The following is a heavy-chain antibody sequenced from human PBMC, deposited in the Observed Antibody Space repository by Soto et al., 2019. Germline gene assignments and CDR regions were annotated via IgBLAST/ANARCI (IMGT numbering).Heavy chain of an antibody. D-gene: IGHD1-26*01. V-gene: IGHV3-7*03. CDR3: ARGVGATDCYSDY. CDR1: GFTFSTYW. Sequence: EVQLVESGGGLVQPGGSLRLSCAASGFTFSTYWMNWVRQAPGKGLEWVANLKQDGSEKNNVDSVKGRLTISRDNAKNSVYLQVNKLRAEATAVYYCARGVGATDCYSDYWGQGTLVIVSS. J-gene: IGHJ4*02. CDR2: LKQDGSEK.